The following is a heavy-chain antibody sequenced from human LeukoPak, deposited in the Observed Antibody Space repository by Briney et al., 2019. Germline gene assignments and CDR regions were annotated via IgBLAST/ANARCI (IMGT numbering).Heavy chain of an antibody. J-gene: IGHJ4*02. Sequence: SETLSLTCTVSGGSISSSPYYWGWIRQPPGKGLEWIGSIYHSGNTYYSPSLKSRVTISVDTSKNQFSLKLSSVTAADTAVYYCARDLRGGSYLDYWGQGTLVTVSS. V-gene: IGHV4-39*07. CDR2: IYHSGNT. CDR3: ARDLRGGSYLDY. D-gene: IGHD3-16*01. CDR1: GGSISSSPYY.